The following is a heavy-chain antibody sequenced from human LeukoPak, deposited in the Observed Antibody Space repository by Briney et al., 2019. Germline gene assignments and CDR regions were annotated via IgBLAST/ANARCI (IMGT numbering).Heavy chain of an antibody. J-gene: IGHJ4*02. CDR1: GFTFSSYS. CDR2: ISSSSSYI. D-gene: IGHD1-1*01. V-gene: IGHV3-21*01. Sequence: GGSLGLSCAASGFTFSSYSMNWVRQAPGKGLEWVSSISSSSSYIYYADSVKGRFTISRDNAKNSLYLQMNSLRAEDTAVYYCASAGYNWNLFDYWGQGTLVTVSS. CDR3: ASAGYNWNLFDY.